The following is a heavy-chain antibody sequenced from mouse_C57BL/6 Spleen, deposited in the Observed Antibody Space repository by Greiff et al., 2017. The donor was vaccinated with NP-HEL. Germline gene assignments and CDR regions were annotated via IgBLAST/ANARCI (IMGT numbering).Heavy chain of an antibody. Sequence: QVQLQQSGAELARPGASVKMSCKASGYTFTSYTMHWVKQRPGQGLEWIGYINPSSGYTKYNQQFKDKATLTADKSSSTAYMQLSSLTSEDSAVYYCARREYYSNYEEAMDYWGQGTSVTVSS. CDR3: ARREYYSNYEEAMDY. D-gene: IGHD2-5*01. CDR1: GYTFTSYT. V-gene: IGHV1-4*01. CDR2: INPSSGYT. J-gene: IGHJ4*01.